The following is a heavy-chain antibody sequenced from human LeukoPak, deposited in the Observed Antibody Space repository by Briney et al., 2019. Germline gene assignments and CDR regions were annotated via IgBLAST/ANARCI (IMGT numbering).Heavy chain of an antibody. D-gene: IGHD1-26*01. CDR1: GYTFTSYG. Sequence: ASVTVSCKSSGYTFTSYGITWVRQAPGQGLECMGWISPYTGDTIYAQTLQGRVTMTTDTSTSTAYMDLRSLSSDDTAVYYCAIVGAPTGDHWGLGTLVTVSS. CDR2: ISPYTGDT. V-gene: IGHV1-18*01. CDR3: AIVGAPTGDH. J-gene: IGHJ4*02.